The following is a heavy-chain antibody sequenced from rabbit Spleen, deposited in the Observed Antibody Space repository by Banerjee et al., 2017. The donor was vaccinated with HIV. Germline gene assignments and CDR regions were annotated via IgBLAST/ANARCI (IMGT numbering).Heavy chain of an antibody. CDR2: IYTGSSGTT. Sequence: QSLVESGGDLVKPGASLTLTCTASGFDFSSNYWICWVRQAPGKGLEWIGCIYTGSSGTTYYANWAKGRFTISKISSTTVTLQMTSLTAADTATYFCARAPANDYWLTRLDLWGPGTLVTVS. V-gene: IGHV1S40*01. CDR1: GFDFSSNYW. CDR3: ARAPANDYWLTRLDL. J-gene: IGHJ3*01. D-gene: IGHD1-1*01.